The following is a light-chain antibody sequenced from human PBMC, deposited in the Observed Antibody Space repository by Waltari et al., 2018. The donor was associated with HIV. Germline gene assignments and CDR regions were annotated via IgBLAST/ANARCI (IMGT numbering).Light chain of an antibody. CDR3: HVWDTISDHVV. CDR1: NIGTKS. J-gene: IGLJ2*01. V-gene: IGLV3-21*04. CDR2: YNA. Sequence: SYVLTQPPSVSVAPGKTAKITCAGNNIGTKSVPWYQQKPDQAPVLVIYYNAARPSGIPERFSGSNSGNTATLTINRVEAGDEADYYCHVWDTISDHVVFGGGSKLTVL.